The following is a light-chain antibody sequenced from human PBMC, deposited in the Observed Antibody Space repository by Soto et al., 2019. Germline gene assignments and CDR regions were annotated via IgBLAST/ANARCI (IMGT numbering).Light chain of an antibody. Sequence: QAVVTQEPSLTVSPGGTVTLTCASSTGSVPTGNYPSWFQQKPGQAPRALIYETSNRESWTPARFSGSLLGDKAALTLSGVQPEDEAEYYCLLYFGGTRIFGGGTKLTVL. V-gene: IGLV7-43*01. CDR3: LLYFGGTRI. CDR1: TGSVPTGNY. J-gene: IGLJ2*01. CDR2: ETS.